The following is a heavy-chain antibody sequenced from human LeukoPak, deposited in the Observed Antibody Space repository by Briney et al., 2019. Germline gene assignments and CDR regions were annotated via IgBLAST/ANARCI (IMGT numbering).Heavy chain of an antibody. V-gene: IGHV4-34*01. Sequence: TSETLSLTCAVYGGSFSGYYWSWIRQPPGKGLEWIGEINHSGSTSYNPSLKSRVTISVDTSKNQFSLKLSSVTAADTAVYYCARGGVGATSRGYYFDYWGQGTLVTVSS. CDR3: ARGGVGATSRGYYFDY. J-gene: IGHJ4*02. D-gene: IGHD1-26*01. CDR1: GGSFSGYY. CDR2: INHSGST.